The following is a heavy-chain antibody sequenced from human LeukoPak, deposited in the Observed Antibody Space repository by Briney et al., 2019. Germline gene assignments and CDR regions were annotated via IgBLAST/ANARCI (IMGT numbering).Heavy chain of an antibody. CDR2: ISSGRSYI. D-gene: IGHD4-17*01. CDR3: ARDITTATTCYLQH. V-gene: IGHV3-21*01. J-gene: IGHJ1*01. Sequence: PGGSLRLSCAASGFTFSSYSMNWVRQAPGKGLEWDSSISSGRSYIYYADSVKGRFTISRDNAKNSLYLQMNSLRAEDTAVYYCARDITTATTCYLQHWGQGTLVTVSS. CDR1: GFTFSSYS.